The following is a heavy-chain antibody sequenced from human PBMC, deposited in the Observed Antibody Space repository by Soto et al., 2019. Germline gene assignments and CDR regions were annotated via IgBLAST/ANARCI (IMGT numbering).Heavy chain of an antibody. CDR2: IYYSGST. D-gene: IGHD1-26*01. CDR3: ARHEGGGATIFDY. Sequence: QVQLQESGPGLVKPSETLSLTCTVSGGSISSSDYYWGWIRQPPGKGLEWIGSIYYSGSTYYNPSLKSRIAISVDTSKNQFSLKLSSVTAADTAVYYCARHEGGGATIFDYWGQGTLVTVSS. J-gene: IGHJ4*02. V-gene: IGHV4-39*01. CDR1: GGSISSSDYY.